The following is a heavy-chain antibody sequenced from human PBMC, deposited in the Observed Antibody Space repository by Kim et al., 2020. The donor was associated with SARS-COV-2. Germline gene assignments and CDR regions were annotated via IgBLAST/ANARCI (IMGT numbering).Heavy chain of an antibody. D-gene: IGHD3-16*02. V-gene: IGHV2-5*01. CDR2: DK. J-gene: IGHJ3*02. Sequence: DKRYSPSLKSRLTITKDTSKNQVVLTMTNMDPVDTATYYCAHELRSFFDIWGQGTMVTVSS. CDR3: AHELRSFFDI.